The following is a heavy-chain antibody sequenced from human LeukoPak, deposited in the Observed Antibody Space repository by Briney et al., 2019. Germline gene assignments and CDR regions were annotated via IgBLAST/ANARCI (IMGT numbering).Heavy chain of an antibody. CDR2: TSGSGGST. D-gene: IGHD1-26*01. J-gene: IGHJ3*02. CDR1: GFTFGTYA. CDR3: AKGWSKSSLDGFDI. V-gene: IGHV3-23*01. Sequence: GGSLRLSCAASGFTFGTYAMSWVRQAPGKGLEWVSGTSGSGGSTYYTDSVKGQFIISRDNSRNALYLQMHSLRAEDTAVYYCAKGWSKSSLDGFDIWGQGTMVTVSS.